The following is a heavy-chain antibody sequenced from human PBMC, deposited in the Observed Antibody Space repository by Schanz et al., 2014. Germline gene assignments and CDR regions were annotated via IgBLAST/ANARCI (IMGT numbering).Heavy chain of an antibody. D-gene: IGHD3-10*01. V-gene: IGHV3-20*04. CDR1: GFSFSSYA. Sequence: EVQLLESGGGLVEPGGSLRLSCAASGFSFSSYAMGWVRQARGKGLEWVSRINWSDGGSTGYADSVRGRFTISRDNAKNSLYLQMNSLRPEDTALYYCAKGSRSGSKVMDVWGKGTTVTVSS. J-gene: IGHJ6*03. CDR3: AKGSRSGSKVMDV. CDR2: INWSDGGST.